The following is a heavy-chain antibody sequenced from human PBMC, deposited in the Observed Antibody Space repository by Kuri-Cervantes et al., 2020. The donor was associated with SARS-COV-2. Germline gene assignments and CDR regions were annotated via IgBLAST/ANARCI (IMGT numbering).Heavy chain of an antibody. Sequence: SVKVSCKASGVTFTSSAMQWVRQARGQRLEWIGWIVVGSGNTNYAQKFQERVTITRDMSTSTAYMELSSLRSEDMAVYYCAAALIDAFDIWGQGTMVTVSS. CDR1: GVTFTSSA. V-gene: IGHV1-58*02. CDR2: IVVGSGNT. CDR3: AAALIDAFDI. J-gene: IGHJ3*02.